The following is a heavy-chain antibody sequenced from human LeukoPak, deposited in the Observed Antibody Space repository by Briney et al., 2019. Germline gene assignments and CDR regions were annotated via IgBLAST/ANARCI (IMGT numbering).Heavy chain of an antibody. CDR2: IFYSGST. V-gene: IGHV4-39*07. D-gene: IGHD3-3*01. Sequence: SETLSLTCTVSSGSISTSNYYWGWVRQPPGKALEWIGNIFYSGSTYYSPSLKSRVTISLDTSRNQFSLKLSSVTAADTAVYYCVCVRVAITIFGVVKGEFDPWGQGTLVTVSS. CDR1: SGSISTSNYY. CDR3: VCVRVAITIFGVVKGEFDP. J-gene: IGHJ5*02.